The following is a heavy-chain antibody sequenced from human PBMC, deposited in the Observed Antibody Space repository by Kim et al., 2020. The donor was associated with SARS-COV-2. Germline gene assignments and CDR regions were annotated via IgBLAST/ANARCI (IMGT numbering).Heavy chain of an antibody. J-gene: IGHJ3*01. D-gene: IGHD2-21*01. V-gene: IGHV3-15*01. CDR1: GFTFSDAW. CDR2: IRYRGAGGTT. Sequence: GGSLRLSCVGSGFTFSDAWMNWVRQIPGKGLEWVGGIRYRGAGGTTDYAAPGIGRFSISSDNSKSTVYLQMNSVKTADTGVYFSAPDLQLWWSAFSVWG. CDR3: APDLQLWWSAFSV.